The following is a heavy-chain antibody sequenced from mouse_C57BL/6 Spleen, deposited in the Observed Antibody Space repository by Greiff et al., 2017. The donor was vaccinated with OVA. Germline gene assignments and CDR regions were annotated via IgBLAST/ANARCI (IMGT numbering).Heavy chain of an antibody. CDR3: ARYGLRVPFFDY. V-gene: IGHV7-3*01. CDR1: GFTFTDYY. D-gene: IGHD1-1*01. CDR2: IRNKANGYTT. J-gene: IGHJ2*01. Sequence: EVKLVESGGGLVQPGGSLSLSCAASGFTFTDYYMSWVRQPPGQALEWLGFIRNKANGYTTEYSASVKGRLTISRDNSQSILYLQMNALRAEDSATYYCARYGLRVPFFDYWGQGTTLTVSS.